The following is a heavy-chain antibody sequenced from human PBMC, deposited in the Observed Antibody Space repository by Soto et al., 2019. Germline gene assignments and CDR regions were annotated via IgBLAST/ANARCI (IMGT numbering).Heavy chain of an antibody. V-gene: IGHV1-69*01. CDR3: ARRRHCSSTSCSPYYYYGMDV. CDR2: IIPIFGTA. Sequence: QVQLVQSGAEVKKPGSSVKVSCKASGGTFSSYAISWVRQAPGQGLEWMGGIIPIFGTANYAQKFQGRVMITADESTSTAYMELSSLRSEGTAVYYCARRRHCSSTSCSPYYYYGMDVWGQGTTVTVSS. J-gene: IGHJ6*02. D-gene: IGHD2-2*01. CDR1: GGTFSSYA.